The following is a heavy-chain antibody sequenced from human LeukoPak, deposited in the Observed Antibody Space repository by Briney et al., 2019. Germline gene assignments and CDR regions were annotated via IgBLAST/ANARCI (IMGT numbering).Heavy chain of an antibody. CDR2: VNPNNGGT. V-gene: IGHV1-2*02. J-gene: IGHJ5*02. CDR1: GDTFRAYY. CDR3: ARVLVAAAGTKWFDP. D-gene: IGHD6-13*01. Sequence: AASVKVSCKASGDTFRAYYIHWVRLAPGQGLEWLGWVNPNNGGTNFAQKFEGRLTMTKDRSINTAYMELSSLTTDDTAVYYCARVLVAAAGTKWFDPWGQGTLVTVSS.